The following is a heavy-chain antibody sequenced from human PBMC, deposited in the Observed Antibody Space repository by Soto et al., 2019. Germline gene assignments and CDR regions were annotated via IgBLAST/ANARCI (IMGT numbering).Heavy chain of an antibody. Sequence: GGSLRLSCAASGFPFSSYAMSWVRQTPEGGLEWVAAISGGGNDRYYADFVQGRFTFSRDNSRNILYLHMNSLRADDTAMYFCARSLFMVAPDSETFDYWGQGTLVTVYS. CDR2: ISGGGNDR. CDR1: GFPFSSYA. CDR3: ARSLFMVAPDSETFDY. D-gene: IGHD3-22*01. J-gene: IGHJ4*02. V-gene: IGHV3-23*01.